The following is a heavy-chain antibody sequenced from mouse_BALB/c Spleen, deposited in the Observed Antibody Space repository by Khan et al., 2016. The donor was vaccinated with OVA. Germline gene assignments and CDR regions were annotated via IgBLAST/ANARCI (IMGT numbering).Heavy chain of an antibody. CDR1: GFTFSSFT. Sequence: EVELVESGGGLVKPGGSLKLSCAASGFTFSSFTMSWVRQTPEKRLEWVATISSGGDNTYYPDSVKGRLTISRDNAKNNLYLQMSSLRSADTALYYCARSNYGSFAYWGQGTLVTVSA. J-gene: IGHJ3*01. CDR2: ISSGGDNT. V-gene: IGHV5-9*03. CDR3: ARSNYGSFAY. D-gene: IGHD2-2*01.